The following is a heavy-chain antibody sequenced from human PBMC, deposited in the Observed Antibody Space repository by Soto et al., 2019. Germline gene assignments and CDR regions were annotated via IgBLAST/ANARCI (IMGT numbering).Heavy chain of an antibody. CDR3: AREELGRGAAIYYYGMDV. CDR2: INPNSGGT. CDR1: GYTFTGYY. Sequence: ASVKVSCKASGYTFTGYYMHWVRQAPGQGLEWMGWINPNSGGTNYAQKFQGWVTMTRDTSISTAYMELSRLRSDDTAVYYCAREELGRGAAIYYYGMDVWGQGTTVTVSS. V-gene: IGHV1-2*04. D-gene: IGHD3-16*01. J-gene: IGHJ6*02.